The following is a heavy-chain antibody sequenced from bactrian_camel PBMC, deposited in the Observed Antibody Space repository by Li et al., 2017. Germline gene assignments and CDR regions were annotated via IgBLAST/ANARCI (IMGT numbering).Heavy chain of an antibody. CDR1: AVSNC. CDR3: AEGRGSRGEHCYSLNY. Sequence: HVQLVESGGGSVQAGGSLRLSCAATAVSNCMGWFRQAPGKEREWVARIATGSGNTYYADSVKGRFTISQDSARNTVYLQMNNLQPEDTATYYCAEGRGSRGEHCYSLNYWGQGTQVTVS. D-gene: IGHD6*01. V-gene: IGHV3S54*01. J-gene: IGHJ4*01. CDR2: IATGSGNT.